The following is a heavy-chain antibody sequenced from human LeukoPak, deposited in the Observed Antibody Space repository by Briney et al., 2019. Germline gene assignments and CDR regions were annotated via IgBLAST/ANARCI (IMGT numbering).Heavy chain of an antibody. CDR1: GFTFSSYW. Sequence: GGSLRLSCAASGFTFSSYWMSWVRQAPGKGLEWVSAISGSGGSTYYADSVKGRFTISRDNSKNTLYLQMNSLRAEDTAVYYCAKGYSSGWYVLDYWGQGTLVTVSS. CDR3: AKGYSSGWYVLDY. J-gene: IGHJ4*02. V-gene: IGHV3-23*01. D-gene: IGHD6-19*01. CDR2: ISGSGGST.